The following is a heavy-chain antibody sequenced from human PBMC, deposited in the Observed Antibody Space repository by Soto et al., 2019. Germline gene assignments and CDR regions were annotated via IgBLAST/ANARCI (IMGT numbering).Heavy chain of an antibody. J-gene: IGHJ4*02. D-gene: IGHD3-22*01. V-gene: IGHV3-30-3*01. Sequence: GGSLRLSCVASGFTFSTYTMHWVRQAPGKGLEWVSVISYDGSNKYYADSVRGRFSISRDNSKNTLYLQMNSLRGEDTAVYYCARVASYYSDISGATDYWGQGTLVTVSS. CDR2: ISYDGSNK. CDR1: GFTFSTYT. CDR3: ARVASYYSDISGATDY.